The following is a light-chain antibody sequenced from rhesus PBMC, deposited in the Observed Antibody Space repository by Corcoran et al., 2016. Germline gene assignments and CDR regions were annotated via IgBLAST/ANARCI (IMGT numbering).Light chain of an antibody. CDR2: DVS. J-gene: IGKJ1*01. V-gene: IGKV3-24*04. Sequence: EIMVTQSPATLSLSPGERATLSCRASQSVGNYLAWYQQKPGQAPRLRIYDVSSRATGIPARFSGSGSGTDFTLTINSLEPEDGGVYYCQQSRNVWTFGQGTKVEIK. CDR3: QQSRNVWT. CDR1: QSVGNY.